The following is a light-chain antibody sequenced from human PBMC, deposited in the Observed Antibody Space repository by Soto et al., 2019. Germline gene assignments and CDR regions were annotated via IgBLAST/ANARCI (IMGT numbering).Light chain of an antibody. CDR2: EVS. CDR1: SSDVGGYNY. V-gene: IGLV2-14*01. Sequence: QSVLTQPASVSGSPGQSITISCTGTSSDVGGYNYVSWYQHHPGKAPKLMIYEVSNRPSGVSNRFSGSRSDNTASLTISGLQADDEAHYYCSSYTSSSTQVFGGGTKVTVL. J-gene: IGLJ2*01. CDR3: SSYTSSSTQV.